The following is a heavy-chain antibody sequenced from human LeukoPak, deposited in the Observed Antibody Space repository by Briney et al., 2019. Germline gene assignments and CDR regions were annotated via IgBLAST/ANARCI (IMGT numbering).Heavy chain of an antibody. Sequence: SETLSLTCAVYGGSFSGYYWSWIRQPPGKGLEWIGEINHSGSTNYNPSLKSRVTISVDTSKNQFSLKLSSVTAADTAVYYCARGRLDYVWGSYRYSIPYFDYWGQGTLVTVSS. CDR3: ARGRLDYVWGSYRYSIPYFDY. J-gene: IGHJ4*02. CDR1: GGSFSGYY. CDR2: INHSGST. D-gene: IGHD3-16*02. V-gene: IGHV4-34*01.